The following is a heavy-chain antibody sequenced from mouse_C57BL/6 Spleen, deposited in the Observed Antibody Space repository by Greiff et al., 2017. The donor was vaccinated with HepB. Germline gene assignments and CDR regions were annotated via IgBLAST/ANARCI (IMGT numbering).Heavy chain of an antibody. CDR2: IYPGDGDT. V-gene: IGHV1-82*01. CDR1: GYAFSSSW. J-gene: IGHJ2*01. Sequence: QVQLKESGPELVKPGASVKISCKASGYAFSSSWMNWVKQRPGKGLEWIGRIYPGDGDTNYNGKFKGKATLTADKTSSTAYMQLSSLTSEDSAVYFCARRGNYGNYDDYWGQGTTLTVSS. D-gene: IGHD2-1*01. CDR3: ARRGNYGNYDDY.